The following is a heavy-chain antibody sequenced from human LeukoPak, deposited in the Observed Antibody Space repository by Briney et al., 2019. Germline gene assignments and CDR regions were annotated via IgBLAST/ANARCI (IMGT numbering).Heavy chain of an antibody. V-gene: IGHV1-8*02. D-gene: IGHD3-10*01. CDR3: ARYYYGSGIDY. CDR1: GGTFTSYG. CDR2: MNPNSGNT. J-gene: IGHJ4*02. Sequence: ASVKVSCKASGGTFTSYGISWVRQAPGQGLEWMGWMNPNSGNTGYAQKFQGRVTMTRNTSISTAYMELSSLRSEDTAVYYCARYYYGSGIDYWGQGTLVTVSS.